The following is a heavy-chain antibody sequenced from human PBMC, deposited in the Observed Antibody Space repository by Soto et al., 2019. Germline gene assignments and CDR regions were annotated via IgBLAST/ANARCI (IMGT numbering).Heavy chain of an antibody. D-gene: IGHD3-9*01. CDR1: GFTFSSYS. J-gene: IGHJ6*02. CDR3: ARTRDILTGKAFYYYYGMDV. CDR2: ISSSSSYI. Sequence: GGSLRLSCAASGFTFSSYSMNWVRQAPGKGLEWVSSISSSSSYIYYADSVKGRLTISRDNAKNSLYLQMNSLRAEDTAVYYCARTRDILTGKAFYYYYGMDVWGQGTTVTVSS. V-gene: IGHV3-21*01.